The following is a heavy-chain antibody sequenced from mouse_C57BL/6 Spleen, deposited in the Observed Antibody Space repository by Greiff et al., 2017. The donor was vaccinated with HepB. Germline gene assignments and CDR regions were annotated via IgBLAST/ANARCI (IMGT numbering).Heavy chain of an antibody. D-gene: IGHD1-1*01. J-gene: IGHJ3*01. V-gene: IGHV1-42*01. CDR1: GYSFTGYY. Sequence: EVQLQQSGPELVKPGASVKISCKASGYSFTGYYMNWVKQSPEKSLEWIGEINPSTGGTTYNQKFKAKATLTVDKSSSTAYMQLKSLTSEDSAVYYCARGDYYGSSWSFAYWGQGTLVTVSA. CDR2: INPSTGGT. CDR3: ARGDYYGSSWSFAY.